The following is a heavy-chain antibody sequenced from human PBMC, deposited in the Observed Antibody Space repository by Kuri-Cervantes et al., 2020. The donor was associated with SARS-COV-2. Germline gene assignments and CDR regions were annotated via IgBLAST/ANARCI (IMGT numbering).Heavy chain of an antibody. CDR2: IKQDGSEK. J-gene: IGHJ6*03. D-gene: IGHD3-9*01. V-gene: IGHV3-7*03. CDR3: AKNGGILDYYMDV. CDR1: GFTFSSYW. Sequence: LSLTCAASGFTFSSYWMSWVRQAPGKGLEWVANIKQDGSEKYYVDSVKGRFTISRDNSKNTLYLQMNSLRAEDTAVYYCAKNGGILDYYMDVWGKGTTVTVSS.